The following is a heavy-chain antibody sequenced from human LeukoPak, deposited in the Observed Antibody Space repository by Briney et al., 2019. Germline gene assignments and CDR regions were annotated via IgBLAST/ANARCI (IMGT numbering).Heavy chain of an antibody. D-gene: IGHD3-10*01. CDR1: GFTFSDYH. J-gene: IGHJ3*02. Sequence: PGGSLRLSCAASGFTFSDYHMGWVRQAPGKGLEWVSGISGSGGSTYYADSVKGRFTISRDNSKNTLYLQMNSLRAEDTAVYYCAKEGGHMVRGVLDPIDAFDIWGQGTMVTVSS. V-gene: IGHV3-23*01. CDR2: ISGSGGST. CDR3: AKEGGHMVRGVLDPIDAFDI.